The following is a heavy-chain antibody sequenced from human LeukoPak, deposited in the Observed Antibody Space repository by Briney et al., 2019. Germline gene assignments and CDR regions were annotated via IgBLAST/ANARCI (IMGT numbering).Heavy chain of an antibody. D-gene: IGHD3-10*01. CDR1: GGSINSHY. CDR2: IYYRGST. CDR3: ARRVTLVRGVYYKGMDV. Sequence: PSETLSLTCTVSGGSINSHYWSWIRQPPGKGLEWIGNIYYRGSTNYNPFLKSRVTISVDTSKKQFSLKLSSVTAADTAVYYCARRVTLVRGVYYKGMDVWGQGTTVTVSS. V-gene: IGHV4-59*11. J-gene: IGHJ6*02.